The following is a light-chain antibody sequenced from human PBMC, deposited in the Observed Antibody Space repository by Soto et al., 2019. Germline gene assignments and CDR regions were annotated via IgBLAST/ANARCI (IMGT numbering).Light chain of an antibody. CDR1: ALPKQY. V-gene: IGLV3-25*02. J-gene: IGLJ7*01. CDR2: KDS. CDR3: QSADSSGTFYAV. Sequence: SYKLTQPPSVSVSPGQTARITCSGDALPKQYAYWYQQKPGQAPVLVIYKDSERPSGIPERFSGSSSGTTVTLTISGVQAEDEADYYCQSADSSGTFYAVFGGGTQLTVL.